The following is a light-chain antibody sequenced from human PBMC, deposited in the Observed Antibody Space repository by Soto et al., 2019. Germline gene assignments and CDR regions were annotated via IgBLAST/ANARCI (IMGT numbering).Light chain of an antibody. CDR1: SSDVGSYNL. Sequence: QSALTQPASVSGSPGQSITISCTGTSSDVGSYNLVSWYQQHPGKAPKLMIYEVSKRPSGVSNRFSGSKSGNTASLTISGLQAEDEGDYYCCSYAGSYVFGTGTKLTVL. V-gene: IGLV2-23*02. CDR3: CSYAGSYV. CDR2: EVS. J-gene: IGLJ1*01.